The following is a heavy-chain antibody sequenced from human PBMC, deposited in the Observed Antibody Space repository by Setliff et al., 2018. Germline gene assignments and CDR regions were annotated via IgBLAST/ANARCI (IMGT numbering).Heavy chain of an antibody. Sequence: PGESLKISCAASGFDFNNYLLTWVRQAPGKGLEWVSAISGTGTTFYADSVKGRFTISRDISKNTLYLQMNSLVAEDTAVYYCAKGQGGRDSGTIAAAVYGPLNYYFDYWGQGTLVTVSS. CDR1: GFDFNNYL. CDR3: AKGQGGRDSGTIAAAVYGPLNYYFDY. V-gene: IGHV3-23*01. D-gene: IGHD6-13*01. CDR2: ISGTGTT. J-gene: IGHJ4*02.